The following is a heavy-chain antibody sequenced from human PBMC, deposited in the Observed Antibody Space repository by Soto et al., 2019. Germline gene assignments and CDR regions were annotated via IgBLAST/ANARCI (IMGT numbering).Heavy chain of an antibody. CDR3: ARDWAARGYSCYVIDV. CDR2: IYYSGGT. Sequence: QVQLQESGPGLVKPSETLSLTCAVSGGSISSYNWSWIRRPPGKGLLWIGYIYYSGGTNYNPSLKSRVIMSVDTTTDHDSMKQSSVKAADMAVYDCARDWAARGYSCYVIDVWGQGTTVTVSS. D-gene: IGHD3-16*01. V-gene: IGHV4-59*01. J-gene: IGHJ6*02. CDR1: GGSISSYN.